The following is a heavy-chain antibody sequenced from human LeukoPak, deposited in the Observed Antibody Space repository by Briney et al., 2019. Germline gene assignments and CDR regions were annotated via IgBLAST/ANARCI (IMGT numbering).Heavy chain of an antibody. D-gene: IGHD3-22*01. V-gene: IGHV3-23*01. CDR3: AKELRPYDSSGPDY. CDR2: ISGSGGST. J-gene: IGHJ4*02. CDR1: GFTFSSYA. Sequence: PGGSLRLSCAASGFTFSSYAMGWVRQAPGKGLEWVSAISGSGGSTYYADSVKGRFTISRDNSKNTLYLQMNSLRAEDTAVYYCAKELRPYDSSGPDYWGQGTLVTVSS.